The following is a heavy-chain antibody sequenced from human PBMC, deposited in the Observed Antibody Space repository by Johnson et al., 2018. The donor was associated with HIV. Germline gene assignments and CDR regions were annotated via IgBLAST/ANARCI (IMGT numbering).Heavy chain of an antibody. J-gene: IGHJ3*02. CDR1: GFIFSDYY. Sequence: QVQLVESGGGVVKPGESLRLSCAASGFIFSDYYMTWIRQAPGKGLEWISYISSSGATIYYADSVKGRFTISRDNSKSSLYLQMNSLRAGDTAVYYCARGERFGGTQEAFDIWGQGTMVTVSS. V-gene: IGHV3-11*04. CDR3: ARGERFGGTQEAFDI. D-gene: IGHD1-26*01. CDR2: ISSSGATI.